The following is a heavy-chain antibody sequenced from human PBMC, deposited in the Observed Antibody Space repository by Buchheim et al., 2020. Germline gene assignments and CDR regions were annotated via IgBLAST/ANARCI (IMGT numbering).Heavy chain of an antibody. D-gene: IGHD6-13*01. CDR3: ARLPGIAAAGTRFDYYYYYMDV. Sequence: EVQLVQSGAEVKKPGESLKISCKGSGYSFTSYWIGWVRQMPGKGLEWMGIIYPGDSDTRYSPSFQGQVTISADKSISTDYPQWSSLKASDTAMYYCARLPGIAAAGTRFDYYYYYMDVWGKGTT. CDR1: GYSFTSYW. CDR2: IYPGDSDT. J-gene: IGHJ6*03. V-gene: IGHV5-51*01.